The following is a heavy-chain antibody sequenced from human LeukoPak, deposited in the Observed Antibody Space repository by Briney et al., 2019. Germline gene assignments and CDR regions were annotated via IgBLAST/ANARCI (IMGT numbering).Heavy chain of an antibody. J-gene: IGHJ4*02. CDR2: ISSSLSYI. CDR1: GFTFSSYS. CDR3: GRDTDFDY. Sequence: GGSLRLSCAASGFTFSSYSMNWVRQAPGKGLEWVSSISSSLSYIYYADSVKGRFTISRDNAKNSLYLRMNSLRAEDTAVYYCGRDTDFDYWGQGTLVTVSS. V-gene: IGHV3-21*01.